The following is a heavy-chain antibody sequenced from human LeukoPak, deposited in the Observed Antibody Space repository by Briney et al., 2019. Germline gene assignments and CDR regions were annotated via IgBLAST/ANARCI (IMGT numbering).Heavy chain of an antibody. Sequence: SETLSLTCTVSGGSISSYYWSWIRQPPGKGLEWIGYIYYSGSTNYNPSLKSRVTISVDTSKNQFSLKLSSVTAADTAVYYYAMSGYSYGPLESAFDIWGQGTMVTVSS. V-gene: IGHV4-59*01. CDR1: GGSISSYY. CDR3: AMSGYSYGPLESAFDI. D-gene: IGHD5-18*01. J-gene: IGHJ3*02. CDR2: IYYSGST.